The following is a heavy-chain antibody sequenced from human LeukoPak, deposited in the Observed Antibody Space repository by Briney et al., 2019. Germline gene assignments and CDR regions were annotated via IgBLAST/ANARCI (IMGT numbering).Heavy chain of an antibody. CDR1: GGSISSSSYY. Sequence: SETLSLTCTVSGGSISSSSYYWGWIRQPPGKGLEWIGSIYYSGSTYYNPSLKSQVTISVDTSKNQFSLKLSSVTAADTAVYYCARTIAVAGKKFDYWGQGTLVTVSS. CDR2: IYYSGST. D-gene: IGHD6-19*01. J-gene: IGHJ4*02. CDR3: ARTIAVAGKKFDY. V-gene: IGHV4-39*01.